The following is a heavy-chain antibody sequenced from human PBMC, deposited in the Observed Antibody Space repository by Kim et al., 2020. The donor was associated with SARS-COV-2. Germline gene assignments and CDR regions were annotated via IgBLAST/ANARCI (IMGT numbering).Heavy chain of an antibody. CDR2: IYYSGST. CDR3: ARLGGLDTAMVTYYFDY. Sequence: SQTLSLTCTVSGGSISSGGYYWSWIRQHPGKGLEWIGYIYYSGSTYYNPSLKSRVTISVDTSKNQFSLKLSSVTAADTAVYYCARLGGLDTAMVTYYFDYWGQGTLVTVSS. D-gene: IGHD5-18*01. V-gene: IGHV4-31*03. CDR1: GGSISSGGYY. J-gene: IGHJ4*02.